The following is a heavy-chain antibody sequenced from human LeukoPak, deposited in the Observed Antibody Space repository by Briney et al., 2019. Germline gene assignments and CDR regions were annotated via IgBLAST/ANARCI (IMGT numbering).Heavy chain of an antibody. D-gene: IGHD3-10*01. CDR1: GFTFSDYY. Sequence: TGGSLRLSCEASGFTFSDYYMTWIRQAPGKGLEWVSYISSSGRNIYYADSVKGRFTISRDNAKNSLYLQMNSLRAEDTAVYYCARDRGSSSLYYYYGMDVWGQGTTVTVSS. J-gene: IGHJ6*02. CDR3: ARDRGSSSLYYYYGMDV. V-gene: IGHV3-11*01. CDR2: ISSSGRNI.